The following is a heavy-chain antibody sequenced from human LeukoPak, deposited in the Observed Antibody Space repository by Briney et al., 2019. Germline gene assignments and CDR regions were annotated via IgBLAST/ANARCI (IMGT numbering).Heavy chain of an antibody. D-gene: IGHD1-14*01. V-gene: IGHV4-59*01. Sequence: SETLSLTCTVSGGSISSYYWSWIRQPPGKGLEWIGYSYYSGSTNYNPSLKSRVTISVDTSKNQFSLKLSSVTAADTAVYYCARYRAYYYYYMDVWGKGTTVTVSS. J-gene: IGHJ6*03. CDR3: ARYRAYYYYYMDV. CDR1: GGSISSYY. CDR2: SYYSGST.